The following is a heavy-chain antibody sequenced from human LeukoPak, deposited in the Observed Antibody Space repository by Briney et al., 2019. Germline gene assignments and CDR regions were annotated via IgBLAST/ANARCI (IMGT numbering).Heavy chain of an antibody. CDR2: ISDLGQTT. CDR3: AKDAQGGRASYNWFGS. D-gene: IGHD2-15*01. V-gene: IGHV3-23*01. Sequence: GGSLRLSCAPSGAVLSMAWVRQAPGTGLEWVAVISDLGQTTYYRDSVEGRFTISRDNAKNTVYLQMKSLRVEDTGVYYCAKDAQGGRASYNWFGSWGQGTLVTVSA. J-gene: IGHJ5*01. CDR1: GAVLS.